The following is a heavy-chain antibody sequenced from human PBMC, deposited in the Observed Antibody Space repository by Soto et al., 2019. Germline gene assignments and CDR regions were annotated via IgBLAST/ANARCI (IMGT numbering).Heavy chain of an antibody. CDR3: TRRTKIKGMDV. J-gene: IGHJ6*02. CDR1: GNSFTSYW. Sequence: XESLKVSCKCSGNSFTSYWIGLVLQMPGKGLEWMGIIYPGDSDTRYSPSFQGQFTISADKSISTAYLQWSSLKASDTAMYYCTRRTKIKGMDVWGQGTTVTVSS. V-gene: IGHV5-51*01. CDR2: IYPGDSDT.